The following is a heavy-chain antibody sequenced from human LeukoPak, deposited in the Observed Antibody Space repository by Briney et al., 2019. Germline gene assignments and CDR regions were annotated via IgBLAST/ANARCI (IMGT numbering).Heavy chain of an antibody. CDR1: GGSISANY. J-gene: IGHJ6*03. V-gene: IGHV4-4*07. CDR2: IYSSGST. D-gene: IGHD3-9*01. CDR3: ARAAGYYDILAPYYYYMDV. Sequence: SETLSLTCTVSGGSISANYWIWMRQPAGKGLEYIGRIYSSGSTNYNPSLKSRVTISVDTSKNQFSLKLSSVTAADTAVYYCARAAGYYDILAPYYYYMDVWGKGTTVTVSS.